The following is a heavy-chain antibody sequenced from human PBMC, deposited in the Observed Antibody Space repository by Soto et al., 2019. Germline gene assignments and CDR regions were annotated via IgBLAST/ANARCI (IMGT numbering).Heavy chain of an antibody. Sequence: QVQLVESGGGLVKPGGSLRLSCAASGFTFSDYYMSWIRQAPGKGLEWVSYISSSGSTIYYADSVKGRFTISRDNAKNSLYLQMNSLRAEDTAVYYCARQKAWTGEWLSLYAPGMDVWCQGTTVTVSS. V-gene: IGHV3-11*01. CDR2: ISSSGSTI. J-gene: IGHJ6*02. D-gene: IGHD3-22*01. CDR3: ARQKAWTGEWLSLYAPGMDV. CDR1: GFTFSDYY.